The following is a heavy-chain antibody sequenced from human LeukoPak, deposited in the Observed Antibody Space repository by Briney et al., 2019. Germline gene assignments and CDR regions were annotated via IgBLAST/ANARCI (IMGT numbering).Heavy chain of an antibody. CDR1: GGSISNTNYY. Sequence: SETLSLTCTVSGGSISNTNYYWGWIRQPPGKGLEWIGSIYYSGSTYYNPSLKSRVTISVDTSKNQYSLRLSSVTAADTAVYYCASPEGDGVLFDYWGQGTLVTVSS. D-gene: IGHD3-16*01. CDR3: ASPEGDGVLFDY. CDR2: IYYSGST. V-gene: IGHV4-39*07. J-gene: IGHJ4*02.